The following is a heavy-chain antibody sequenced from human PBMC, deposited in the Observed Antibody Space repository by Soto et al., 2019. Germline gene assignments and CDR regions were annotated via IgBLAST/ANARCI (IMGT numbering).Heavy chain of an antibody. Sequence: QVQLVQSGTEVKKPGSSVKVSCKASAGTFSNYAITWVRQAPGQGPEWMGGIIPIFDTKEYSQKFQGRVTINPPLSRSTADMELRSLRSENTAVYYYALVGGYGFTAYLDNWGQGTLLTVSS. CDR2: IIPIFDTK. CDR1: AGTFSNYA. J-gene: IGHJ4*02. D-gene: IGHD5-18*01. CDR3: ALVGGYGFTAYLDN. V-gene: IGHV1-69*05.